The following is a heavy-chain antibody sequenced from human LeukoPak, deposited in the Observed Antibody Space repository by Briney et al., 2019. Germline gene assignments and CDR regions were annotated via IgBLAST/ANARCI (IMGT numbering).Heavy chain of an antibody. Sequence: PGGSLRLSCAASGFTFSSYWISWVRQAPGNGLEWVASISEDGSDKYCVDSVKGRFTISRDNARNSLYLQMNSLRAEDTSVYYCARDTYRFDDYWGQGTLVTVSS. CDR3: ARDTYRFDDY. CDR2: ISEDGSDK. CDR1: GFTFSSYW. V-gene: IGHV3-7*01. J-gene: IGHJ4*02.